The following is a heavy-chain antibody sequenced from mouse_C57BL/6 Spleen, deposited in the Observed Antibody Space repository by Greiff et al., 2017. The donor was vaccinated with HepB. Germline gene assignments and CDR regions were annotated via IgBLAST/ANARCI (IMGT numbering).Heavy chain of an antibody. CDR1: GYTFTSYW. CDR3: ARRGLSGFDY. J-gene: IGHJ2*01. Sequence: QVQLQQSGAELVRPGSSVKLSCKASGYTFTSYWMHWVKQRPIQGLEWIGNIDPSDSETHYNQKFKDKATLTVDKYSSTAYMQLSSLTSEDSAVYYCARRGLSGFDYWGQGTTLTVSS. CDR2: IDPSDSET. V-gene: IGHV1-52*01. D-gene: IGHD1-1*02.